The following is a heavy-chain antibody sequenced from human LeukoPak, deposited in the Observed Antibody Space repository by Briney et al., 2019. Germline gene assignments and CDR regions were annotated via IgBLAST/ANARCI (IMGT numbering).Heavy chain of an antibody. J-gene: IGHJ4*02. V-gene: IGHV3-30*03. CDR2: ISYDGSNK. D-gene: IGHD1-26*01. Sequence: PGRSLRLSCAASGFTFSSYGMHWVRQAPGKGLEWVAVISYDGSNKYYADSVKGRFTISRDNSKNTLYLQMNSLRAEDTAVYYCVEWELLRDYWGQGTLVTVSS. CDR1: GFTFSSYG. CDR3: VEWELLRDY.